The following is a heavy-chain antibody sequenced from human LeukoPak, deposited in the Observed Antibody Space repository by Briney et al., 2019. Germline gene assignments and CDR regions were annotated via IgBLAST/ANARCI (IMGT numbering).Heavy chain of an antibody. CDR2: ISWNSDTI. CDR3: AKVISGTYLAALDY. D-gene: IGHD1-26*01. J-gene: IGHJ4*02. V-gene: IGHV3-9*01. Sequence: GRSLRLSCAASGFSFDDYAMHWVRQAPGKGLEWVSGISWNSDTIGYADSVKGRFTISRDNAKNSLYLQMNSLRAEDTALYYCAKVISGTYLAALDYWGQGALVTVSS. CDR1: GFSFDDYA.